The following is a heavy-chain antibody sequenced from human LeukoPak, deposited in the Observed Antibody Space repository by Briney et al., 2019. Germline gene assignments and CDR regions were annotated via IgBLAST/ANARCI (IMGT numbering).Heavy chain of an antibody. J-gene: IGHJ3*01. Sequence: PSETLSLTCTVSGGSMTSHYWSWIRQPPGKGLEYIGHIYYSGRTYYKPSLQSRVTISVETSKNHFSLRLTSVTAADTAVYYCARLLDNDSSGYPDTFDVWGQGTMVTVSS. V-gene: IGHV4-59*11. CDR2: IYYSGRT. CDR1: GGSMTSHY. D-gene: IGHD3-22*01. CDR3: ARLLDNDSSGYPDTFDV.